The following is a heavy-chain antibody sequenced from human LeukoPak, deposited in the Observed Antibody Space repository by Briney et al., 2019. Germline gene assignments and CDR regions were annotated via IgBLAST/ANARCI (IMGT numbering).Heavy chain of an antibody. J-gene: IGHJ4*02. Sequence: PGGSLRLSCAASGFTFSSYEMNWVRQAPGKGLEWVSCISSSGSTIYYADSVKGRFTISRDNAKNSLYLQMNSLRAEDTAVYYCARVDYDFWSGYSTYWGQGTLVTVSS. CDR3: ARVDYDFWSGYSTY. CDR2: ISSSGSTI. D-gene: IGHD3-3*01. V-gene: IGHV3-48*03. CDR1: GFTFSSYE.